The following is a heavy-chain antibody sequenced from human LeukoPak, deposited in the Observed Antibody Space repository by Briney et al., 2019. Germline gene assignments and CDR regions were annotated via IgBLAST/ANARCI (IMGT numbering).Heavy chain of an antibody. CDR3: ARDAATINFDS. J-gene: IGHJ4*02. Sequence: ASVKVSCKTSGYTLIGYSINWLRQAPGQGLEWMGWISTNTGNPTYAQGFTGRFVFSLDTSVGTAYLQISSLKAEDTAVYYCARDAATINFDSWGQGTLVTVSS. CDR2: ISTNTGNP. D-gene: IGHD5-24*01. V-gene: IGHV7-4-1*02. CDR1: GYTLIGYS.